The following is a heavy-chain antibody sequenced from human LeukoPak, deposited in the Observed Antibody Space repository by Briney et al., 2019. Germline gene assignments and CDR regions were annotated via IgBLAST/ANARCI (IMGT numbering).Heavy chain of an antibody. CDR2: ISGSGGSP. CDR3: AKGLYSSGWYEIDY. J-gene: IGHJ4*02. V-gene: IGHV3-23*01. D-gene: IGHD6-13*01. CDR1: GFTFNNYA. Sequence: GGSLRLSCAASGFTFNNYAMNWVRQAPGKGLEWVSGISGSGGSPYYADSVKGRFTISRDNSKNTLYLQMNSLRAEDTAVYYCAKGLYSSGWYEIDYWGQGTLVTVSS.